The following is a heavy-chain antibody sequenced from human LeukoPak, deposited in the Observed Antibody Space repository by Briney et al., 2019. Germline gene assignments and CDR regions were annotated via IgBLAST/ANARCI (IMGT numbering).Heavy chain of an antibody. CDR1: GYTFTTYY. Sequence: ASVKVSCKAPGYTFTTYYMHWVRQAPGQGLEWMGIINPSGGSTTYAQKFQGRVTMTRDTSTSTVYMELSSLRSEDTAVYYCASPSSYYYDSSDSRAFDIWGQGTMVTVSS. D-gene: IGHD3-22*01. CDR3: ASPSSYYYDSSDSRAFDI. J-gene: IGHJ3*02. CDR2: INPSGGST. V-gene: IGHV1-46*03.